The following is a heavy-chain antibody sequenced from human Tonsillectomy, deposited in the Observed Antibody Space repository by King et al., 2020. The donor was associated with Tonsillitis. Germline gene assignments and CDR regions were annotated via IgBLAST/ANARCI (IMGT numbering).Heavy chain of an antibody. CDR2: IKQDGSEK. J-gene: IGHJ6*02. Sequence: QLVQSGGGLVQPGGSLRLSCAASGFTFSSYWMSWVRQAPGKGLEWVANIKQDGSEKYYVDSVKGRFTISRDNAKNSLYLQMNSLRVEDTAVYYCARDDPYDFWSGYYYYGMDVWGQGTTVTVSS. CDR1: GFTFSSYW. V-gene: IGHV3-7*01. D-gene: IGHD3-3*01. CDR3: ARDDPYDFWSGYYYYGMDV.